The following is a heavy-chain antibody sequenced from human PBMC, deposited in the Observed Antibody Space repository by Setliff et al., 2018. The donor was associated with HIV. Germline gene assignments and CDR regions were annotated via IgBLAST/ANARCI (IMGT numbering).Heavy chain of an antibody. D-gene: IGHD3-10*01. Sequence: PSETLSLTCAVYGESFSGYYWNWIRQSPGKGLEWIGEINHRGGVNYNPSFNSRLTMSVDTSKNQFSLKLTSVTAADTAVYYCASFFWECSDNLCRRSFQFWDQGALVTVSS. J-gene: IGHJ1*01. CDR3: ASFFWECSDNLCRRSFQF. V-gene: IGHV4-34*01. CDR2: INHRGGV. CDR1: GESFSGYY.